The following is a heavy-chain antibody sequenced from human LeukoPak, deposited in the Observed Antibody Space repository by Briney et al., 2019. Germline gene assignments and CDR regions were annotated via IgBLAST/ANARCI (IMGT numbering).Heavy chain of an antibody. Sequence: SETLSLTCGVYGGSFSGYYWSWIRQPPGKGLEWIGEIVHSGSTNYNPSLKSRVTISVDTSKNQFSLTLTSVTAADTAVYYCARRLRFVGVWFDPWGKGTLVTVSS. CDR3: ARRLRFVGVWFDP. CDR2: IVHSGST. V-gene: IGHV4-34*12. CDR1: GGSFSGYY. J-gene: IGHJ5*02. D-gene: IGHD3-10*01.